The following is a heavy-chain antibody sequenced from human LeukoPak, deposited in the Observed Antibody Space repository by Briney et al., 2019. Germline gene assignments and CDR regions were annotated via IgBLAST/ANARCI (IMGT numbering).Heavy chain of an antibody. J-gene: IGHJ4*02. CDR1: GGSISSGDYY. Sequence: SQTLSLTCTVSGGSISSGDYYWSWIRQPPGKGLEWIGYIYYSGSTYYNPSLKSRVTISVDTSKNQFSLKLSSVTAADTAVYYCARRAHDDFWSGYYFDYWGQGTLVTVSS. D-gene: IGHD3-3*01. V-gene: IGHV4-30-4*01. CDR3: ARRAHDDFWSGYYFDY. CDR2: IYYSGST.